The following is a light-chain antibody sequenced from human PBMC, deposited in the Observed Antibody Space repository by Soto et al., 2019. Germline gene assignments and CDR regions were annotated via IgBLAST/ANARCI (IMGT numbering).Light chain of an antibody. CDR3: ETWDDSLNGVV. Sequence: QSVLTQPPSASGTPGQRVTMSCSGSSSNIGRNSVYWYQQFPGMAPRLLIYTNNQRPSGVPDRFSGSKSGTSASLAISGTRSEDEADYYCETWDDSLNGVVFGGGTKLTVL. CDR1: SSNIGRNS. CDR2: TNN. V-gene: IGLV1-47*02. J-gene: IGLJ3*02.